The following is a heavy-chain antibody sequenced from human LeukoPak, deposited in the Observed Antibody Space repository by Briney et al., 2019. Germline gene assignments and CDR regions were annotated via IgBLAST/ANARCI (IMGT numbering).Heavy chain of an antibody. CDR2: ISSGSSAI. J-gene: IGHJ5*01. CDR1: GFTFTTYS. Sequence: GGSLRLSCEASGFTFTTYSMTWVRQAPGKGLEWVSIISSGSSAIFSADALKGRFTISRDDAKNLLYLDMNSLRAEDTAVYYCAREFRSGYNSRWFDYWGQGTLVTVSS. CDR3: AREFRSGYNSRWFDY. D-gene: IGHD6-19*01. V-gene: IGHV3-21*01.